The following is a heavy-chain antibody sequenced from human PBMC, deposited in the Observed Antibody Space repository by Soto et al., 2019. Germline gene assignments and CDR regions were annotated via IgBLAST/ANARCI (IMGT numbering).Heavy chain of an antibody. Sequence: PSETLSLTCTVSGGSISSGGYYWSWIRQHPGKGLEWIGYIYYSGSTYYNPSLKSRVTTSADTSKNQFSLKLSSVTAADTAVYYCAREAGYYDSSGTNWFDPWGQGTLVTVSS. CDR3: AREAGYYDSSGTNWFDP. D-gene: IGHD3-22*01. CDR2: IYYSGST. J-gene: IGHJ5*02. V-gene: IGHV4-31*03. CDR1: GGSISSGGYY.